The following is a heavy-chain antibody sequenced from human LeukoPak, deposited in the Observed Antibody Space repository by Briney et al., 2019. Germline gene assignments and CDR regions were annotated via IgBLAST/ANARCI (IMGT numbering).Heavy chain of an antibody. CDR3: ANTGSGSYYTYYFDY. CDR2: IYYSGST. V-gene: IGHV4-38-2*02. D-gene: IGHD3-10*01. CDR1: GYSISSGYY. J-gene: IGHJ4*02. Sequence: PSETLSLTCTVSGYSISSGYYWSWIRQPPGKGLEWIGYIYYSGSTNYNPSLKSRVTISVDTSKNRFSLKLSSVTAADTAVYFCANTGSGSYYTYYFDYWGQGTLVTVSS.